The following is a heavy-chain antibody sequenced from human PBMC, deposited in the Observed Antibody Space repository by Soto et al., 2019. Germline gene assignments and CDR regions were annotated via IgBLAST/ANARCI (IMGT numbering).Heavy chain of an antibody. CDR3: AKGNWSSRGLFDY. V-gene: IGHV3-23*01. CDR1: GFTFSSYA. D-gene: IGHD1-20*01. J-gene: IGHJ4*02. CDR2: ISGSGGST. Sequence: GESLKISCAASGFTFSSYAMSWVRQAPGKGLEWVSAISGSGGSTYYADSVKGRFTISRDNSKNTLYLQMNSLRAEDTAVYYCAKGNWSSRGLFDYWGQGTLVTVSS.